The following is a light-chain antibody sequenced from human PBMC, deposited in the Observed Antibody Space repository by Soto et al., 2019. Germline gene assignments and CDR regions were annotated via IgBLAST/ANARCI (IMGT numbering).Light chain of an antibody. Sequence: DIQMTQSPSTLSASVGDRVTITCRARQSINSWLAWYQQKPAKAPNLLIYDASNLESGVSSRFSGSGSGTEFTFTSTRLQPGDFATYYCQPSHALCTFGQGTKVEIK. CDR3: QPSHALCT. CDR2: DAS. J-gene: IGKJ1*01. CDR1: QSINSW. V-gene: IGKV1-5*01.